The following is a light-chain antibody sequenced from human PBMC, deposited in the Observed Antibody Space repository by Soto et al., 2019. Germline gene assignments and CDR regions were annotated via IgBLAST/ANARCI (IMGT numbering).Light chain of an antibody. Sequence: DIQLTQSPSLLSASVGDRVTITCRASQGISSYLAWYQQKPGKAPKLLIYTASTLQSGVPSRFSGSGSGTEFTLTISSLQPEDFATYYCQQLNNYPLTFGQGTKVEIK. V-gene: IGKV1-9*01. J-gene: IGKJ1*01. CDR2: TAS. CDR1: QGISSY. CDR3: QQLNNYPLT.